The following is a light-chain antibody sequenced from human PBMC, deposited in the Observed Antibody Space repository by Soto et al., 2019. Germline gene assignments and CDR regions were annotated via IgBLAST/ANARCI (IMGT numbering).Light chain of an antibody. Sequence: QLVLTQPPSVSGAPGQRVTISCTGSSSNIGAGYDVHWYQQLPGTAPKLLIYGNNNRPSGVPGRFSGSRSGTSASLAITGLQAEDEADYYCQSYDISLTGSRVFGGGTKLTVL. J-gene: IGLJ3*02. CDR2: GNN. CDR1: SSNIGAGYD. CDR3: QSYDISLTGSRV. V-gene: IGLV1-40*01.